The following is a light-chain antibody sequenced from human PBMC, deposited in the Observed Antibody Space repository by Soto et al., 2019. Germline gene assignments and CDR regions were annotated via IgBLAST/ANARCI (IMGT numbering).Light chain of an antibody. V-gene: IGKV1-6*01. CDR3: LHDYNYPRT. CDR2: GAS. J-gene: IGKJ1*01. Sequence: AIQMTQSPSSLSASVGDRVTTTCRASQDIRNYLGWYQQKPGKAPKLLIYGASSLQSGVPSRFSGSGSGTDFTLTIDSLQPEDFATYYCLHDYNYPRTFGQGTKVEI. CDR1: QDIRNY.